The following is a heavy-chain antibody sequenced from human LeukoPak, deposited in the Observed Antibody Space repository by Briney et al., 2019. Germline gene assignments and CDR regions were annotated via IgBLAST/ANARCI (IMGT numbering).Heavy chain of an antibody. V-gene: IGHV3-49*04. J-gene: IGHJ4*02. D-gene: IGHD5-18*01. CDR2: IRSKAYGGTT. CDR1: GFTFGDYA. CDR3: TREGRGYSYGLLDY. Sequence: PGGSLKLSCTASGFTFGDYAMSWVRQAPGEGLEWVGFIRSKAYGGTTEYAASVKGRFTISRDDSKSIAYLQMNSLKTEDTAVYYCTREGRGYSYGLLDYWGQGTLVTVSS.